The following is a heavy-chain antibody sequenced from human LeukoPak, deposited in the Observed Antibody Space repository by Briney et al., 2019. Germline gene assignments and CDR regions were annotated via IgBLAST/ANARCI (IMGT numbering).Heavy chain of an antibody. J-gene: IGHJ5*02. Sequence: RASVKVSCKASGYTFTSYGISWVRQAPGQGLEWMGRIIPILGIANYAQKFQGRVTITADKSTSTAYMELSSLRSEDTAVYYCARGTGLVRDEYNWFDPWGQGTLVTVSS. D-gene: IGHD6-19*01. CDR1: GYTFTSYG. CDR3: ARGTGLVRDEYNWFDP. CDR2: IIPILGIA. V-gene: IGHV1-69*04.